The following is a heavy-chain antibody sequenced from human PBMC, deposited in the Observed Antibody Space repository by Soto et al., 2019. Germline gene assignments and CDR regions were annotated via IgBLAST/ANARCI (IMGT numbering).Heavy chain of an antibody. D-gene: IGHD2-2*01. CDR3: ARDGGYCSSTSCPGNAIDI. Sequence: QVQLVESGGGVVQPGRSLRLSCAASGFTFSSYGMHWVRQAPGKGLEWVAVIWYDGSNKYYADSVKGRFTISRDNSKNTLYQQMNSLRAEDTAVYYCARDGGYCSSTSCPGNAIDIWGQGTMVTVSS. V-gene: IGHV3-33*01. CDR2: IWYDGSNK. CDR1: GFTFSSYG. J-gene: IGHJ3*02.